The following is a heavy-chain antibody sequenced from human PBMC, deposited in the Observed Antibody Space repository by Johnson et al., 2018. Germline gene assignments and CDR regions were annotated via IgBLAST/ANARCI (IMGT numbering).Heavy chain of an antibody. V-gene: IGHV3-30-3*01. CDR3: ARDASSYSSSWPEYFQH. CDR2: ISYDGSKK. CDR1: GFTFSSYA. Sequence: VQLVESGGGVVQPGRSXRLSCAASGFTFSSYAMHWVRQAPGKGLEWVAVISYDGSKKYYADSVKGRFTISRDKSKNTLYLQMNSLRAVDTAGYYCARDASSYSSSWPEYFQHWGQGTLVTVSS. J-gene: IGHJ1*01. D-gene: IGHD6-13*01.